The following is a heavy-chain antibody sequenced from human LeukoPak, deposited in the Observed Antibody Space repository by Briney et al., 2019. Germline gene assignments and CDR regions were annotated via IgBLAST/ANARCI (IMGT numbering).Heavy chain of an antibody. CDR3: AKEGSVCTNGICRYFDF. D-gene: IGHD2-8*01. V-gene: IGHV3-9*01. J-gene: IGHJ4*02. CDR1: GFTLRDSA. Sequence: GRSLRLSCAASGFTLRDSAMHWVRQVSGKGLEWVSRISWDSDNIDYADSVKGRFTISRDNAKNSLYLQMNSPRAEDTALYYCAKEGSVCTNGICRYFDFWGQGTLVTVSS. CDR2: ISWDSDNI.